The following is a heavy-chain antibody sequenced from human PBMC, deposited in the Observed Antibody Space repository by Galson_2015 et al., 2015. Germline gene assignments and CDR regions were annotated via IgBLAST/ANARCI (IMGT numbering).Heavy chain of an antibody. CDR3: TKERGDYFEN. J-gene: IGHJ4*02. CDR1: GFTFSSHA. Sequence: FLRLSCAASGFTFSSHAMSWVRQAPGKGLEWVSVISGGGASIYYADSAKGRFTISRDNSKDTLYLQMNSLRVEDTAVYCCTKERGDYFENWGQGSLVTVSS. CDR2: ISGGGASI. V-gene: IGHV3-23*01.